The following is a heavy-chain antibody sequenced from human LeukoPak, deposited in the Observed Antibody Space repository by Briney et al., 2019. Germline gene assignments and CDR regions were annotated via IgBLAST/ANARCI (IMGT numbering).Heavy chain of an antibody. CDR1: GFTLSSYS. CDR3: ARDICSGGSCYFDY. V-gene: IGHV3-21*01. D-gene: IGHD2-15*01. CDR2: ISSSSSYI. J-gene: IGHJ4*02. Sequence: GGSLRLSCAASGFTLSSYSMNWVRQAPGKGLEWVSSISSSSSYIYYADSVKGRFTISRDNAKNSQYLQMNSLRAEDTAVYYCARDICSGGSCYFDYWGQGTLVTVSS.